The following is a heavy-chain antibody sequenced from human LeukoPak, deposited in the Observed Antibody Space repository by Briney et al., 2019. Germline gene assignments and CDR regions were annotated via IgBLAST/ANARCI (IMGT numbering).Heavy chain of an antibody. Sequence: IPSETLSLTCTVSGGSISSSSYYWGWIRQPPGKGLEWIGSIYYSGSTYYNPSLKSRVTISVDTSKNQFSLKLSSVTAADTAVYYCARARMEQWLVRRGYYFDYWGQGPLVTVSS. D-gene: IGHD6-19*01. CDR2: IYYSGST. V-gene: IGHV4-39*07. CDR3: ARARMEQWLVRRGYYFDY. J-gene: IGHJ4*02. CDR1: GGSISSSSYY.